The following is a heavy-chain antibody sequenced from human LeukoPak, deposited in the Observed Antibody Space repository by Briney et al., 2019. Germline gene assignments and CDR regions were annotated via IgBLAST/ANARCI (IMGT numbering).Heavy chain of an antibody. J-gene: IGHJ6*03. Sequence: SETLSLTCTVSGGSISSYYWSWIRQPAGKGLEWIGRIYTSGSTNYNPSLKGRVTMSVDTSKNQFSLKLSSVTAADTAEYYCARIPDYYYYYMDVWGKGTTVTVSS. V-gene: IGHV4-4*07. CDR3: ARIPDYYYYYMDV. CDR2: IYTSGST. D-gene: IGHD2-21*01. CDR1: GGSISSYY.